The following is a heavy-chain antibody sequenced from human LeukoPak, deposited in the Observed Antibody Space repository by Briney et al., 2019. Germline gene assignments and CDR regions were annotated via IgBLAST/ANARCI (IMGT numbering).Heavy chain of an antibody. Sequence: SGPTLVKPTQTLTLTCTFSGLSLSTSGVGVGWIRQPPEKALEWLALIYWDDDKRYSPSLKSRLTITKDTSKNQVVPTMTNMDPVDTATYYCAHTYGSGTPRAVNWFDPWGQGTLVTVSS. CDR3: AHTYGSGTPRAVNWFDP. CDR1: GLSLSTSGVG. D-gene: IGHD3-10*01. J-gene: IGHJ5*02. V-gene: IGHV2-5*02. CDR2: IYWDDDK.